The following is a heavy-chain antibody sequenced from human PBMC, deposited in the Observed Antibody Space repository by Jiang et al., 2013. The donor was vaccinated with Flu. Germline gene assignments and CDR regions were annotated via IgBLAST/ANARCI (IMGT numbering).Heavy chain of an antibody. CDR2: IYPGDSDT. CDR3: ARQRVAVAGTAYYYYGMDV. V-gene: IGHV5-51*01. J-gene: IGHJ6*02. D-gene: IGHD6-19*01. Sequence: SGAEVKKPGESLKISCKGSGYSFTSYWIGWVRQMPGKGLEWMGIIYPGDSDTRYSPSFQGQVTISADKSISTAYLQWSSLKASDTAMYYCARQRVAVAGTAYYYYGMDVWGQGDHGHRLL. CDR1: GYSFTSYW.